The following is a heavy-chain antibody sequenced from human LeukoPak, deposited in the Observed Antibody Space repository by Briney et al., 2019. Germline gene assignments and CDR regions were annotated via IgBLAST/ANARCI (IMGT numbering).Heavy chain of an antibody. J-gene: IGHJ5*02. Sequence: ASAKVSCKASGYTFTSYGISWVRQAPGQGLEWMGWISAYNGNTNYAQKLQGRVTMTTDTSTSTAYMELRSLRSDDTAVYYCARVVVITIPNWFDPWGQGTLVTVSS. CDR2: ISAYNGNT. CDR1: GYTFTSYG. V-gene: IGHV1-18*01. D-gene: IGHD3-22*01. CDR3: ARVVVITIPNWFDP.